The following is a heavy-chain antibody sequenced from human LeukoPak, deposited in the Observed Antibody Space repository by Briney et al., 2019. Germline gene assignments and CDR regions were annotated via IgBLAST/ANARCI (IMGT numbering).Heavy chain of an antibody. Sequence: SETLSLTCAVSGYSISSGYYWGWIRQPPGKGLEWIGSIYHSGSTYYNPSLKSRVTIPVDTSKNQFSLKLTSVTAADTAVYYCARDASSGGHYWGQGTLVTVSS. V-gene: IGHV4-38-2*02. D-gene: IGHD3-22*01. CDR1: GYSISSGYY. CDR2: IYHSGST. CDR3: ARDASSGGHY. J-gene: IGHJ4*02.